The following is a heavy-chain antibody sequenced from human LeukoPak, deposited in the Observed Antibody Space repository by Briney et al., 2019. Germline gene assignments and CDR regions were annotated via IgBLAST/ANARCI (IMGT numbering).Heavy chain of an antibody. CDR3: AKDLLYSDVWGSYRPNPLDY. D-gene: IGHD3-16*02. CDR1: GFTFSSYA. J-gene: IGHJ4*02. Sequence: GGSLRLSCAASGFTFSSYAMGWVRQAPGKGLEWVSVISGSGGSTYYADSVKGRFTISRDNSKNTLYLQMNSLRAEDTAVYYCAKDLLYSDVWGSYRPNPLDYWGQGTLVTVSS. V-gene: IGHV3-23*01. CDR2: ISGSGGST.